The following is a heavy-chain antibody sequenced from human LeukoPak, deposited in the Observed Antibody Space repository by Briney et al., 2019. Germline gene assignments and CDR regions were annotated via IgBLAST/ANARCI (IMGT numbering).Heavy chain of an antibody. V-gene: IGHV5-51*01. Sequence: GESLKISCQGSGYNFASHSIAWVRQVPGKGLEWMGIIYPGDSDTRYSPSFQGQVTISADKSTSSAYLQWSGLKASDTATYYCARLGYCRSSMCYSVDYWGQGTLVTVSS. D-gene: IGHD2-15*01. J-gene: IGHJ4*02. CDR2: IYPGDSDT. CDR3: ARLGYCRSSMCYSVDY. CDR1: GYNFASHS.